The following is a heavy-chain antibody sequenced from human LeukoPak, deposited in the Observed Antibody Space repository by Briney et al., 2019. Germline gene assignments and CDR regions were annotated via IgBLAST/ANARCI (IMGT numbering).Heavy chain of an antibody. CDR3: ARSSGSYRPFDS. D-gene: IGHD3-22*01. J-gene: IGHJ4*02. Sequence: GGSLRLSCVASGFIFSNFEVNWVRQAPGKGLEWISHISHTGDIKYADSVKGRFTISRENAKNSHYLQMTSLRAEDTAVYYCARSSGSYRPFDSWGQGTLVTVSS. CDR2: ISHTGDI. V-gene: IGHV3-48*03. CDR1: GFIFSNFE.